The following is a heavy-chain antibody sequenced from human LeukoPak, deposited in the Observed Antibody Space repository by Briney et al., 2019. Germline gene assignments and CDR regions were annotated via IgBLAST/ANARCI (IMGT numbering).Heavy chain of an antibody. V-gene: IGHV3-30-3*01. CDR2: ISYDGSNK. CDR3: AREPTTVKGYYYYGMDV. D-gene: IGHD4-11*01. Sequence: GGSLRLSCAASGFTFSIYAMHWVRQAPGKGLEWVAVISYDGSNKYYADSVKGRFTISRDNSKNTLYLQMNSLRAEDTAVYYCAREPTTVKGYYYYGMDVWGQGTTVTVSS. CDR1: GFTFSIYA. J-gene: IGHJ6*02.